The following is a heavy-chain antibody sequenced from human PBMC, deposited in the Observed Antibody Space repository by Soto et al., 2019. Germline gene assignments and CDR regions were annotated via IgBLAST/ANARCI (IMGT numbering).Heavy chain of an antibody. CDR2: VNPTGST. CDR1: GGSFSGYY. D-gene: IGHD6-19*01. Sequence: SETLSLTCAVYGGSFSGYYWSWIRQSPGKGLEWIGEVNPTGSTKYNPSLKSRVTISVDTSKNQFSLNLNSVTAADTALYYCARSREQWLVDAFDIWGQGTMVTV. V-gene: IGHV4-34*01. CDR3: ARSREQWLVDAFDI. J-gene: IGHJ3*02.